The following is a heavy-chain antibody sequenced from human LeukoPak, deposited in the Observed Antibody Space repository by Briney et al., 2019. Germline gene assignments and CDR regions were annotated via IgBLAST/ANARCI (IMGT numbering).Heavy chain of an antibody. D-gene: IGHD2-21*01. CDR2: IKQDGSEK. Sequence: NIKQDGSEKDYVDSVKGRFTISRDNAKNSLYLQMNSLRAEDTAVYYCAKYCGGDCYGMDVWGQGTTVTVSS. V-gene: IGHV3-7*01. CDR3: AKYCGGDCYGMDV. J-gene: IGHJ6*02.